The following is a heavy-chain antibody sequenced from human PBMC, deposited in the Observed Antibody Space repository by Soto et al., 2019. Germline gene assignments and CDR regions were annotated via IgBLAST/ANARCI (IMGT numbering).Heavy chain of an antibody. Sequence: TLPLACAVSVRSVISGGYYWSWIRQHPGKGLEWIGYIYYSGSTYYNPSLKSRVTISVDTSKNQFSLKLSSVTAADTAVYYCARGGVGYYYYYYGMDVWGQGTTVTVSS. CDR2: IYYSGST. CDR3: ARGGVGYYYYYYGMDV. J-gene: IGHJ6*02. D-gene: IGHD2-15*01. CDR1: VRSVISGGYY. V-gene: IGHV4-31*11.